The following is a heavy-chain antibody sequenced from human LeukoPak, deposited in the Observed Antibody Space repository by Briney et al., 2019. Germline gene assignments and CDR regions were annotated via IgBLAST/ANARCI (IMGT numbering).Heavy chain of an antibody. D-gene: IGHD6-19*01. Sequence: EASVKGSCKASGGPFSSYTISWVRQAPGQGLEGRGRIIPILGIANYAQKFQGRVTITADKSTSTAYMELSSLRSEDTAVYYCAPESSGWYGSGYWGQGTLVTVSS. J-gene: IGHJ4*02. V-gene: IGHV1-69*02. CDR2: IIPILGIA. CDR1: GGPFSSYT. CDR3: APESSGWYGSGY.